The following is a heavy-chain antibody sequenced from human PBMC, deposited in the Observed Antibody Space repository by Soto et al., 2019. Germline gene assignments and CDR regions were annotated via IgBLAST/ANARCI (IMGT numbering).Heavy chain of an antibody. J-gene: IGHJ3*02. D-gene: IGHD5-18*01. Sequence: QVQLVQSGAEVKQPGASVKVSCKSSGYTFTHYAMHWVRQAPRQGLEWLGWINTGNGDTGFSQKFQGRVSITMDTAASTTYVELISLISEDTAVYYCARQGDSRILRDAFDIWGQGTLVTVAS. CDR3: ARQGDSRILRDAFDI. V-gene: IGHV1-3*04. CDR1: GYTFTHYA. CDR2: INTGNGDT.